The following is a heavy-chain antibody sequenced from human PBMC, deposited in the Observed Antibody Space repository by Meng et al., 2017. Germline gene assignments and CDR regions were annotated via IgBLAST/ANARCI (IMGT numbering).Heavy chain of an antibody. CDR1: SHTLSSVG. J-gene: IGHJ4*02. V-gene: IGHV1-18*01. CDR2: INAYNGYT. Sequence: QGQLVQSGAGVKKPGASVKVSCTASSHTLSSVGFAWVRQAPGQGLEWMGWINAYNGYTDYAQKFLGRVTLTTDTSTNTGYMELRSLTSDDTAVYYCATRGNPYLDCWGQGTLVTVSS. CDR3: ATRGNPYLDC.